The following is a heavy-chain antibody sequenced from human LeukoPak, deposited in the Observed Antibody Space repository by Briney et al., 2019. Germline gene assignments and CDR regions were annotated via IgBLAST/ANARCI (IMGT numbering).Heavy chain of an antibody. CDR2: INSDGSST. V-gene: IGHV3-74*01. D-gene: IGHD3-22*01. CDR3: AKVSDDSSGYYTYFDY. CDR1: GFTFSSYW. J-gene: IGHJ4*02. Sequence: GGSLRLSCAASGFTFSSYWMHWVRQAPGKGLVWVSRINSDGSSTNYADSVKGRFTISRDNAKNSLYLQMNSLRAEDTAVYYCAKVSDDSSGYYTYFDYWGQGTLVTVSS.